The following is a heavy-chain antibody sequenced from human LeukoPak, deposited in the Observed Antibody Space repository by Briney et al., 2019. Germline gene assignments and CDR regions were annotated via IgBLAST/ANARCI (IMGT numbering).Heavy chain of an antibody. CDR2: IYYSGNT. V-gene: IGHV4-39*01. CDR1: GVSISSSNSY. CDR3: ARQTGSGLFILP. D-gene: IGHD3/OR15-3a*01. J-gene: IGHJ4*02. Sequence: SETLSLTCTVSGVSISSSNSYWGWIRQPPGKGLEWIGSIYYSGNTYYNASLKSQVSISIGTSKNQFSLRLTSVTAADTAVYYCARQTGSGLFILPGGQGTLVTVSS.